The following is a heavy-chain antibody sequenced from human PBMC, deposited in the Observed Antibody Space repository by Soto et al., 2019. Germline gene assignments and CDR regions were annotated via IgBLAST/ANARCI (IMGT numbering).Heavy chain of an antibody. CDR1: GGSISSYY. CDR2: ISYSGST. V-gene: IGHV4-59*01. D-gene: IGHD6-13*01. J-gene: IGHJ5*02. Sequence: SETLSLTCSVSGGSISSYYWSWIRQPPGKGLEWIGYISYSGSTNYNPSLKSRVTISVDTSKKQLSLKLSSVTAADTAVYYCARDHSTTFDPWGQGTLVTVS. CDR3: ARDHSTTFDP.